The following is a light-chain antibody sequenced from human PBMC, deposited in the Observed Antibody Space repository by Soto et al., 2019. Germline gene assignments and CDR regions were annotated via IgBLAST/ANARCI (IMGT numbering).Light chain of an antibody. CDR2: EES. CDR3: HKRQRWPRT. J-gene: IGKJ1*01. Sequence: ELVLTQSPATLSSSPGDSATLSCRASQTVGVRLAWYQHKTGQAPRLLIYEESNRAAGIPGRFSGSGSGTDLNLTITRLEPEDFAFYYCHKRQRWPRTCGQGTKVDIK. CDR1: QTVGVR. V-gene: IGKV3-11*01.